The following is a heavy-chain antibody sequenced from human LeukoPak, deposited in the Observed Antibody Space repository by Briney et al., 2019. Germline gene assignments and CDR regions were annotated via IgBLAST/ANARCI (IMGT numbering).Heavy chain of an antibody. V-gene: IGHV4-61*01. CDR1: GGSISSTTYY. CDR2: VHYSGST. Sequence: KPSETLSLTCTVSGGSISSTTYYWSWIRQPPGKGLEWIGYVHYSGSTNYNPSLKSRVTTSVDTSKNQFSLNLNSVTAADTAVYYCARPQYGGSYWYAFDIWGQGTMVTVSS. D-gene: IGHD1-26*01. CDR3: ARPQYGGSYWYAFDI. J-gene: IGHJ3*02.